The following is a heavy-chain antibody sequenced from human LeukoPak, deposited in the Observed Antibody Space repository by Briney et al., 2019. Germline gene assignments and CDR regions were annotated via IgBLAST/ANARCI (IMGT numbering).Heavy chain of an antibody. V-gene: IGHV4-39*01. D-gene: IGHD5-18*01. CDR1: GDSISSSSYY. CDR3: ARQKYWGQLTWIQLWFDY. CDR2: IYYSGST. Sequence: SETLSLTCTVSGDSISSSSYYWGWIRQTPGKGLEWIGSIYYSGSTYYNPSLKSRVTISVDTSKNQFSLKLSSVTAADTAVYYCARQKYWGQLTWIQLWFDYWGQGTLVTVSS. J-gene: IGHJ4*02.